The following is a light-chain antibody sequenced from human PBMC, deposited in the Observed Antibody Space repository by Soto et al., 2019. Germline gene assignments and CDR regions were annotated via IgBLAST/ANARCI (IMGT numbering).Light chain of an antibody. J-gene: IGKJ4*01. CDR1: QSVSSNY. CDR3: EQYGSSPLT. Sequence: EIVLTQSPGTLSLSPGERATLSCRASQSVSSNYLAWYQQKPGQAPRLLIYGASIRATGIPDRFSGSGSGTDFTLTISRLEPEDVAMYSCEQYGSSPLTFGGGPKVEIK. CDR2: GAS. V-gene: IGKV3-20*01.